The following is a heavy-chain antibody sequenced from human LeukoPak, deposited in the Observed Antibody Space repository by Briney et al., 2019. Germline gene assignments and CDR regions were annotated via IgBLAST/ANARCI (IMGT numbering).Heavy chain of an antibody. J-gene: IGHJ3*02. D-gene: IGHD2-2*01. CDR3: VKDGGREPAPNDAFDI. CDR2: IRYDGSNK. V-gene: IGHV3-30*02. CDR1: GFTFSSYG. Sequence: GGSLRLSCAASGFTFSSYGMHWVRQAPGKGLEWVAFIRYDGSNKYYADSVKGRFTISRDNSKNTLYLQMNSLRAEDTAVYYCVKDGGREPAPNDAFDIWGQGTMVTVSS.